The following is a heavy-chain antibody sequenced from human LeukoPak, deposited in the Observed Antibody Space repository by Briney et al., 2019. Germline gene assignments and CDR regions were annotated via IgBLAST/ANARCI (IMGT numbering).Heavy chain of an antibody. CDR2: ISWNSGSI. Sequence: PGGSLRLSCAASGFTFDDYAMHWVRQAPGKGLEWVSGISWNSGSIGYADSVKGRFTISRDNAKNSLYLQMNSLRAEDMALYYCAKDYYDFWSGYYDYWGQGTLVTVSS. CDR1: GFTFDDYA. J-gene: IGHJ4*02. V-gene: IGHV3-9*03. CDR3: AKDYYDFWSGYYDY. D-gene: IGHD3-3*01.